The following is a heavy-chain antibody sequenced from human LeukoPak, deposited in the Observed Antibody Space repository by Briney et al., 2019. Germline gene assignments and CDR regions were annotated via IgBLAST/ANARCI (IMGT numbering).Heavy chain of an antibody. CDR3: ARVSTVPRGLAYYYYMDV. J-gene: IGHJ6*03. Sequence: PSQTLSLTCAVSGVSISRGGYAWNWIRQPPGKGLEWIAYIYHSGTTYYNPSLKSRATISVDTSKNQFSLKLSSVTAADTAVYYCARVSTVPRGLAYYYYMDVWGKGTTVTISS. D-gene: IGHD4-17*01. V-gene: IGHV4-30-4*07. CDR2: IYHSGTT. CDR1: GVSISRGGYA.